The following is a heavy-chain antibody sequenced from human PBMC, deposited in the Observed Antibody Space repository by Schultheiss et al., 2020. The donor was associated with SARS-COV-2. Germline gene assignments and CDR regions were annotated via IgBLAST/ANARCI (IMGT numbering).Heavy chain of an antibody. V-gene: IGHV4-61*02. D-gene: IGHD2-2*03. Sequence: SQTLSLTCTVSGGSISSGYYWGWIRQPPGKGLEWIGRIYTTGSTNYNPSLKSRVTMSVDTSKNQFSLKLSSVTAADTAVYYCARDGNALGYCSSTSCYNWFDPWGQGTLVTVSS. J-gene: IGHJ5*02. CDR1: GGSISSGYY. CDR3: ARDGNALGYCSSTSCYNWFDP. CDR2: IYTTGST.